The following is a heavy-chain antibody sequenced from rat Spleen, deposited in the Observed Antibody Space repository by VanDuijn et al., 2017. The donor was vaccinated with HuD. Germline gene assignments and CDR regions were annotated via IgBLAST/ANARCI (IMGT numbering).Heavy chain of an antibody. CDR1: GHTFSSYY. D-gene: IGHD1-9*01. V-gene: IGHV1-43*01. CDR3: ARDYGYNLYVMDA. Sequence: QVQLQQSGAELVKPGSSVKISCKASGHTFSSYYITWIKQTTGQGLEYIGYINTGSGGTNYNEKFKGKATLTVDKSSNTAFMQLSSLTPDDSAVYYCARDYGYNLYVMDAWGQGAALTVS. J-gene: IGHJ4*01. CDR2: INTGSGGT.